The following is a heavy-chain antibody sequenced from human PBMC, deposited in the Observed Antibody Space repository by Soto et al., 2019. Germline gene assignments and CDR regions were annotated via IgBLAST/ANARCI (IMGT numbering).Heavy chain of an antibody. CDR3: ARKLITMVRGVIIAGWFDP. Sequence: SETLSLTCAVYGGSFSGYYWSWIRQPPGKGLEWIGEINHSGSTNYNPSLKSRVAISVDTSKNQFSLKLSSVTAADTAVYYCARKLITMVRGVIIAGWFDPWGQGTLVTVSS. D-gene: IGHD3-10*01. CDR2: INHSGST. J-gene: IGHJ5*02. V-gene: IGHV4-34*01. CDR1: GGSFSGYY.